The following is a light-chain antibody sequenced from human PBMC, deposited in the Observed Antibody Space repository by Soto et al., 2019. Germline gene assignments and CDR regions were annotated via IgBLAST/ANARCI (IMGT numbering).Light chain of an antibody. CDR3: QVWDITTDHYV. CDR2: YDS. V-gene: IGLV3-21*04. J-gene: IGLJ1*01. Sequence: SYELTQPPSVSVAPEKTARLTCGGDNIGSKRVHWYRQKPGQAPVLVIYYDSDRPSGIPERFSGSNSGNTATLPINRVEAGDEADYYCQVWDITTDHYVFGTGTKVTVL. CDR1: NIGSKR.